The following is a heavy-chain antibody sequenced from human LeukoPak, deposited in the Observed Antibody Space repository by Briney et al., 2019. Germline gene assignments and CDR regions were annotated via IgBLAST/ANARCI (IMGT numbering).Heavy chain of an antibody. D-gene: IGHD1-1*01. CDR3: ARAQEEGTGPGGYYYYMDV. V-gene: IGHV3-48*03. Sequence: HPGGSLRLSCAASGFTFSSYEMNWVRQAPGKGLEWVSYISSSGSTIYYADSVKGRFTISRDNAKNSLYLQMNSLRAEDTAVYYCARAQEEGTGPGGYYYYMDVWGKGTTVTVSS. J-gene: IGHJ6*03. CDR1: GFTFSSYE. CDR2: ISSSGSTI.